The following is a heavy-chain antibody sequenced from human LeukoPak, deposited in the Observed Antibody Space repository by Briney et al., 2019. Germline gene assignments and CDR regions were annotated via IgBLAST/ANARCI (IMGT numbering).Heavy chain of an antibody. Sequence: PGGSLRLSCAASGFTFSSYAMSWVRQAPGKGLEWVSVIYTGGSTYYADSVKGRFTISRDNSKNTLYLQMNSLRAEDTAVYYCARGFWSGYYYNWFDPWGQGTLVTVSS. D-gene: IGHD3-3*01. J-gene: IGHJ5*02. CDR3: ARGFWSGYYYNWFDP. CDR2: IYTGGST. CDR1: GFTFSSYA. V-gene: IGHV3-66*02.